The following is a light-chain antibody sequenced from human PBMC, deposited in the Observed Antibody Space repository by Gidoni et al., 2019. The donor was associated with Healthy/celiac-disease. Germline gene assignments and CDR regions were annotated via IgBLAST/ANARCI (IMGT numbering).Light chain of an antibody. CDR1: QGISSY. V-gene: IGKV1-9*01. Sequence: DIQLTQSPSFLSAAVGDRVTITCRASQGISSYLAWYQQKPGKAPQLLIYAASTLQSGVPSRFSGSGSGTDFTLTISSLPPEDFATYYCQQLNSYPFFGPGTKVDIK. CDR3: QQLNSYPF. CDR2: AAS. J-gene: IGKJ3*01.